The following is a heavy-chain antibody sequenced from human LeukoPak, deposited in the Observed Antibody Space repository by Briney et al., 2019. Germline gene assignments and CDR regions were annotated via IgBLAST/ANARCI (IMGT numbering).Heavy chain of an antibody. D-gene: IGHD2-21*02. CDR2: IYTSGST. CDR1: GGSISSYY. J-gene: IGHJ4*02. Sequence: SETLSLTCTVSGGSISSYYWSLIRQPAGKGLEWIGRIYTSGSTNYNPSLKSRVTMSVDTSKNQFSLKLSSVTAADTAVYYCARVSGGAYCGGDCYLTLDYWGQGTLVTVSS. V-gene: IGHV4-4*07. CDR3: ARVSGGAYCGGDCYLTLDY.